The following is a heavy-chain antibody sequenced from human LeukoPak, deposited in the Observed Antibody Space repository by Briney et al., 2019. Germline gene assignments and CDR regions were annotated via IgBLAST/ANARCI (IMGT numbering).Heavy chain of an antibody. CDR2: IYYSGST. Sequence: GSLRLSCAASGFTFSSYAMHWVRQPPGKGLEWIGSIYYSGSTYYNPSLKSRVTISVDTSKNQFSLKLSSVTAADTAVYYCAREGDYYDSSGYPVPDAFDIWGQGTMVTVSS. CDR3: AREGDYYDSSGYPVPDAFDI. V-gene: IGHV4-39*07. CDR1: GFTFSSYA. D-gene: IGHD3-22*01. J-gene: IGHJ3*02.